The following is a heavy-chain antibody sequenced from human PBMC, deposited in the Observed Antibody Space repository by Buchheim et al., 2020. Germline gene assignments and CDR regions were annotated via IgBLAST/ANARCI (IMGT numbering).Heavy chain of an antibody. CDR1: GYTFTSYD. Sequence: QVQLVQSGAEVKKPGASVKVSCKASGYTFTSYDINWVRQATGQGLEWMGWMNPNSGNTGYAQKFQGRVTMTRHTSISTAYMELSSLRSEDTAVYYCAREGPRYYYDRSGYYYVGYYYYYMDVWGKGTT. J-gene: IGHJ6*03. V-gene: IGHV1-8*01. D-gene: IGHD3-22*01. CDR2: MNPNSGNT. CDR3: AREGPRYYYDRSGYYYVGYYYYYMDV.